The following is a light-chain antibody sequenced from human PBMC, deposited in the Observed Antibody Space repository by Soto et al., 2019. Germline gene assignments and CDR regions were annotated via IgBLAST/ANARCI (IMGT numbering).Light chain of an antibody. V-gene: IGKV3-15*01. J-gene: IGKJ3*01. CDR3: QQYDNWPRT. CDR1: QSIGSN. Sequence: EIVITQSPATLSVSPGERATLSCRASQSIGSNLAWYQQIPGQAPRLLIYGASTRTTGIPARFSGSGSGTEFTLTISSLQSEDFAVYYCQQYDNWPRTFGPGTKVNIK. CDR2: GAS.